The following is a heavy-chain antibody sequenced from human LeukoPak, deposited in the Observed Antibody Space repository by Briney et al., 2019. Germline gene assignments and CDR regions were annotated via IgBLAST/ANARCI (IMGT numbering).Heavy chain of an antibody. J-gene: IGHJ6*02. Sequence: ASVKVSCKASGYTFTGYYMHWVRQAPGQGLEWMGWFNPNSGGTNYAQKFQGRVTMTRDTSISTAYMELSRLRSDDTAVYYCARDHSSSSYGMDVWGQGTTVTVSS. CDR3: ARDHSSSSYGMDV. D-gene: IGHD6-6*01. CDR1: GYTFTGYY. CDR2: FNPNSGGT. V-gene: IGHV1-2*02.